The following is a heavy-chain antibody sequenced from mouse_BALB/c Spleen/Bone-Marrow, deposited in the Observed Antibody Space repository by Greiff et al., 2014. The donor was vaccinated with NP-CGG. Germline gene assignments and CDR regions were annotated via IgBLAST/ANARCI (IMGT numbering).Heavy chain of an antibody. Sequence: VQLKESGGGLVQPGGSMKLSCVASGFTFSNYWMTWVRQSPEKGPEWVAEIRLKSNNYATHYAESVKGRFTISRDDSKSSVYLQMNNLRAEDTGIYYCTRVLRLFDYWGQGTTLTVSS. V-gene: IGHV6-6*02. CDR1: GFTFSNYW. CDR2: IRLKSNNYAT. CDR3: TRVLRLFDY. D-gene: IGHD1-2*01. J-gene: IGHJ2*01.